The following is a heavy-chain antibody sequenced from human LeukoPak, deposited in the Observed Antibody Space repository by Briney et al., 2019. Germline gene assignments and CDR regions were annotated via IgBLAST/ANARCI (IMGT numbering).Heavy chain of an antibody. CDR1: GITFRSYG. CDR3: AKGARGDTVTSIVGLNWFDP. J-gene: IGHJ5*02. CDR2: ISYDGSHK. D-gene: IGHD4-17*01. V-gene: IGHV3-30*18. Sequence: PGGSLRLSCAASGITFRSYGMHWVRQAPGKGLEWVAVISYDGSHKYYADSMKGRFSISRDNSKNTLYLQMNSLRADDTAVYYCAKGARGDTVTSIVGLNWFDPWGQGTLVTVSS.